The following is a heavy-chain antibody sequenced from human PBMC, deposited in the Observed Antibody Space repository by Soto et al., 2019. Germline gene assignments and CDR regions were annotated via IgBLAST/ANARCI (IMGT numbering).Heavy chain of an antibody. CDR2: ISYDGSKK. D-gene: IGHD3-10*01. V-gene: IGHV3-30*18. CDR3: AKGRLRSPSLRGDAFDI. CDR1: GFTFSTFG. J-gene: IGHJ3*02. Sequence: QVQLVESGGGVVQPGRSLRLSCAASGFTFSTFGMHWVRQAPGKGPEWVAIISYDGSKKYYADSVKGRFTISRDNSKNTLSQQMNSLRPEDTAGYYCAKGRLRSPSLRGDAFDIGGQGTMVTVSS.